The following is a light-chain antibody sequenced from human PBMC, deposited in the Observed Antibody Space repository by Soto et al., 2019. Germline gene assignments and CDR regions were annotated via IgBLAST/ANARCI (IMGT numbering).Light chain of an antibody. CDR3: CSYADSSTSVV. V-gene: IGLV2-23*01. J-gene: IGLJ2*01. Sequence: QPVLTQPASVSGSPGQSITISCTGTSSDVGGYNLVSWYQQFPGKAPKLMIYEGSKRPSGVSNRFSGSKSGNTASLTISGLQAEDEADYYCCSYADSSTSVVFGGGTKLTVL. CDR2: EGS. CDR1: SSDVGGYNL.